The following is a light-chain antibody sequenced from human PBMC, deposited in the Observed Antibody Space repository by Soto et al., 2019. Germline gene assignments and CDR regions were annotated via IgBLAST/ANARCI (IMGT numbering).Light chain of an antibody. J-gene: IGKJ1*01. CDR1: QSINIY. CDR2: AAS. CDR3: QQSYSTPPGAWT. V-gene: IGKV1-39*01. Sequence: DLQMTQSPSSLSASIGDRVTITCRTSQSINIYLNWYQMKPGKAPKLLIYAASSLQSGVPSRFSGSGSGTDFTLTISSLQPEDFATYYCQQSYSTPPGAWTFGQGTKVEIE.